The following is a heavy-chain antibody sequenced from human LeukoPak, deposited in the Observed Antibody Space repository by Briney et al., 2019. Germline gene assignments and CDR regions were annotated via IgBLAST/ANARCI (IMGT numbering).Heavy chain of an antibody. Sequence: PGGSLRLSCAASGFTFSSYEMNWVRQAPGKGLDWVSYISTSGSTIYYADSVKGRFTISRDNAKNSLYLQMNSLRAEDTAVYYCARDKVGATSIDYWGQGTLVTVSS. CDR1: GFTFSSYE. CDR3: ARDKVGATSIDY. D-gene: IGHD1-26*01. V-gene: IGHV3-48*03. CDR2: ISTSGSTI. J-gene: IGHJ4*02.